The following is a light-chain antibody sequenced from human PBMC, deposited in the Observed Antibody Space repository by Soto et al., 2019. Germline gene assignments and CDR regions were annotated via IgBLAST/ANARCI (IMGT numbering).Light chain of an antibody. Sequence: QSALTQPASVSGSPGQSITISCTGTSIDVGSYNLVSWYQQHPGKAPKLMIYEGSKRPSGVSNRFSGSKSGSTASLTISGLQAEDEADYYCCSYAGSSTYVVFGGGTKLTVL. V-gene: IGLV2-23*01. CDR1: SIDVGSYNL. CDR3: CSYAGSSTYVV. J-gene: IGLJ2*01. CDR2: EGS.